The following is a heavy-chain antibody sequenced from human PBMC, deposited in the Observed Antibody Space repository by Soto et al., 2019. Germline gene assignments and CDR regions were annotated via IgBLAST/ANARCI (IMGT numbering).Heavy chain of an antibody. V-gene: IGHV1-3*05. CDR2: INSANGNT. J-gene: IGHJ4*02. D-gene: IGHD3-16*01. Sequence: QVHLVQSGAEEKRPGASVKVSCKASGYTFTNYAIHWVRQAPGQRLEWMGWINSANGNTQYSQKFQGRLTITRDTSASTGTMDLSSLSSEDTAVYYCARGGGGLRLGELPFFDYWGQGTLVTVSS. CDR3: ARGGGGLRLGELPFFDY. CDR1: GYTFTNYA.